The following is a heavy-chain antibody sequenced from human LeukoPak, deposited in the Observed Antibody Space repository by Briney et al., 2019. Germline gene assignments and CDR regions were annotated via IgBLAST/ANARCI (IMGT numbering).Heavy chain of an antibody. J-gene: IGHJ5*02. Sequence: SETLSLTCTVSGGSISSSNYYWGWIRQPPGKGLEWIGSIYYSGSTYYNPSLKSRVTISVDTSKNQFSLKLSSVTAADTAVYYYARLEGYCSGGSCYSVSFVDPWGQGTLVTVSS. CDR3: ARLEGYCSGGSCYSVSFVDP. CDR2: IYYSGST. CDR1: GGSISSSNYY. V-gene: IGHV4-39*01. D-gene: IGHD2-15*01.